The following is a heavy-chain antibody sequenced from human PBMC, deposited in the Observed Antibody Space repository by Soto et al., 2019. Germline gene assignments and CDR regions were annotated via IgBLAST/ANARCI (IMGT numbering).Heavy chain of an antibody. J-gene: IGHJ6*03. CDR2: ISSSGSTI. V-gene: IGHV3-11*01. CDR3: ARDLLWFGESNYYYYYYMDV. CDR1: GFTFSDYY. D-gene: IGHD3-10*01. Sequence: VQLVESGGGLVKPGGSLRLSCAASGFTFSDYYMSWIRQAPGKGLEWVSYISSSGSTIYYADSVKGRFTISRDNAKNSLYLQMNSLRAEDTAVYYCARDLLWFGESNYYYYYYMDVWGKGTTVTVSS.